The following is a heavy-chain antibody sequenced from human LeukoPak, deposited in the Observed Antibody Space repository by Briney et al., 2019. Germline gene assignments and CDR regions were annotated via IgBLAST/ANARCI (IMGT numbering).Heavy chain of an antibody. CDR1: GYTFTSYA. D-gene: IGHD3-16*02. CDR2: INPNTGDT. V-gene: IGHV1-2*02. Sequence: ASVKVSCKASGYTFTSYAMNWVRQAPGQGLEWMGWINPNTGDTDYAQKFQGRVTMTRDTSINTVYLDLSSLRSDDTAVYYCARDGKAVVIELDLWGQGTLVTVSS. J-gene: IGHJ5*02. CDR3: ARDGKAVVIELDL.